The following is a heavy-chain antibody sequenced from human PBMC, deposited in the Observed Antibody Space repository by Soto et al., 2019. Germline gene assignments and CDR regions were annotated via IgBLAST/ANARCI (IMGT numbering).Heavy chain of an antibody. Sequence: SETLSLTCAAYGGSFSGYYWSWIRQPPGKGLEWIGEINHSGSTNYNPSLKSRVTISVDTSKNQFSLKLSSVTAADTAVYYCARRSGYYDILSYYYGMDVWGQGTTVTVSS. D-gene: IGHD3-9*01. CDR2: INHSGST. CDR1: GGSFSGYY. CDR3: ARRSGYYDILSYYYGMDV. V-gene: IGHV4-34*01. J-gene: IGHJ6*02.